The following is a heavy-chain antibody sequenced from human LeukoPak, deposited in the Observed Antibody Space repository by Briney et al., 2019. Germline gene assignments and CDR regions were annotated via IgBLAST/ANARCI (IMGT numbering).Heavy chain of an antibody. CDR1: GFTFSSYW. V-gene: IGHV3-74*01. J-gene: IGHJ1*01. CDR2: IKSDGST. D-gene: IGHD3-22*01. CDR3: ARAPSEIGGYYPEYFRH. Sequence: GGSLRLSCAASGFTFSSYWMHWVRQAPGKGLVWVSRIKSDGSTNYADSVKGRFTISRDNATNTLSLQMNSLRAEDTGVYYCARAPSEIGGYYPEYFRHWGQGTLVTVSS.